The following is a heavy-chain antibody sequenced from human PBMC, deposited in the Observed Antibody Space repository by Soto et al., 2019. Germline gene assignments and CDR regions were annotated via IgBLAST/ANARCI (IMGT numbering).Heavy chain of an antibody. CDR2: IIPILGIA. CDR3: ATHFLEWLLYMDV. Sequence: GASVKVSCKASGGTFSSYTISWVRQAPGQGLEWMGRIIPILGIANYAQKFQGRVTITADKSTSTAYMELSSLRSEDTAVYYCATHFLEWLLYMDVWGKGTTVTVSS. J-gene: IGHJ6*03. D-gene: IGHD3-3*01. CDR1: GGTFSSYT. V-gene: IGHV1-69*02.